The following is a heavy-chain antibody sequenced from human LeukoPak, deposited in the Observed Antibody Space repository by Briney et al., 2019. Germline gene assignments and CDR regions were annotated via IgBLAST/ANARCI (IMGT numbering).Heavy chain of an antibody. CDR1: GGSFSGYY. J-gene: IGHJ4*02. Sequence: SETLSLTCAVYGGSFSGYYWSWIRQPPGKGPEWIGEINHSGSTNYNPSLKSRVTISVDTSKNQFSLKLSSVTAADTAVYYCARGRSDSSGYYYFDYWGQGTLVTVSS. CDR3: ARGRSDSSGYYYFDY. D-gene: IGHD3-22*01. CDR2: INHSGST. V-gene: IGHV4-34*01.